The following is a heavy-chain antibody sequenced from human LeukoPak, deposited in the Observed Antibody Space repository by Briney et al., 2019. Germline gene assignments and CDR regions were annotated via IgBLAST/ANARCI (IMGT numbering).Heavy chain of an antibody. CDR1: GGSFSGYY. J-gene: IGHJ4*02. V-gene: IGHV4-34*01. CDR2: INHSGST. Sequence: SETLSLTCAVYGGSFSGYYWSWIRQPPGKGLEWIGEINHSGSTNYNPSLKSRVTISVDTSKNQFSLKLSSVTAAGTAVYYCARRDLDYWGQGTLVTVSS. CDR3: ARRDLDY. D-gene: IGHD5-24*01.